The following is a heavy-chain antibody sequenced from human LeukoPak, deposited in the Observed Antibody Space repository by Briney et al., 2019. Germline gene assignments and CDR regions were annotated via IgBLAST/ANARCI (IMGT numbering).Heavy chain of an antibody. J-gene: IGHJ5*02. CDR1: GFTFSSYS. V-gene: IGHV3-48*03. Sequence: GGSLRLSCAASGFTFSSYSLNWVRQAPGKGLEWISYISSSGSNIDYADSVKGRFTISRDNGKNSLFLQMNSLRVEDTAVYYCARTSFDWSQVGGNWFDPWGQGTLVTVSS. D-gene: IGHD3-9*01. CDR2: ISSSGSNI. CDR3: ARTSFDWSQVGGNWFDP.